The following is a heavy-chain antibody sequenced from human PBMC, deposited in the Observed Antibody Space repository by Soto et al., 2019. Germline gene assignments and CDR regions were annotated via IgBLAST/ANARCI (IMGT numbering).Heavy chain of an antibody. CDR2: IIPIFGTA. V-gene: IGHV1-69*13. CDR1: GGTFSSYA. J-gene: IGHJ6*02. Sequence: SVKVSCKASGGTFSSYAISWVRQAPGQGLEWMGGIIPIFGTANYAQKFQGRVTITADESTSTAYMELSSLRSEDTAVYYCARKVTGDYCYYGMDVWGQGTTVTVSS. D-gene: IGHD1-20*01. CDR3: ARKVTGDYCYYGMDV.